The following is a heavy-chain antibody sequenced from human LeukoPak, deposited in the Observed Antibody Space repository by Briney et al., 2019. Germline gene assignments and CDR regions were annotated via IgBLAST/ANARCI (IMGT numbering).Heavy chain of an antibody. D-gene: IGHD2-21*01. CDR2: ISGSGGST. J-gene: IGHJ4*02. V-gene: IGHV3-23*01. Sequence: PGGSLRLSCAASGFTFSSYAMNWVRQAPGKGLEWVSVISGSGGSTSYADSVKGRFTISRDNSKNTLYLQMNSLRVEDTAVYYCAKDRALVRSAYFGYWGQGTLVIVSS. CDR1: GFTFSSYA. CDR3: AKDRALVRSAYFGY.